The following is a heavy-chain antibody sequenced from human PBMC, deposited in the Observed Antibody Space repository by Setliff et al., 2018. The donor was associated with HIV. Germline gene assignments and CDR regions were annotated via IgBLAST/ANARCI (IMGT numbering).Heavy chain of an antibody. D-gene: IGHD5-12*01. Sequence: PGGSLRLSCAASGFTFSSYPMSWVRQSPGKGPEWVSAISGSGGSTYYADSVKGRFTISRDNSKNTLYLQMNGLRAEDTAVYYCAKDPRAAVATICDYWGQGTLVTVSS. CDR3: AKDPRAAVATICDY. CDR2: ISGSGGST. V-gene: IGHV3-23*01. J-gene: IGHJ4*02. CDR1: GFTFSSYP.